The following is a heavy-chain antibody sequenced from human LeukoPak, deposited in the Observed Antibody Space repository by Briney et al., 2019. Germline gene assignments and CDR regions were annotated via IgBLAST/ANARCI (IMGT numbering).Heavy chain of an antibody. Sequence: PSETLSLTCAVYGGSLSGYYWSWIRQPPGKGLEWIGEINHSGSTNYNPSLKSRVTISVDTSKNQFSLKLSSVTAADTAVYYCARSQGAFDIWGQGTMVTVSS. CDR2: INHSGST. CDR3: ARSQGAFDI. J-gene: IGHJ3*02. V-gene: IGHV4-34*01. CDR1: GGSLSGYY.